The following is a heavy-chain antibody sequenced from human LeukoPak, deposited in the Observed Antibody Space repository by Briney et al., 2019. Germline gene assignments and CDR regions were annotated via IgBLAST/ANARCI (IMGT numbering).Heavy chain of an antibody. V-gene: IGHV3-23*01. J-gene: IGHJ4*02. CDR1: GFPFTTYA. CDR2: ISGRGGRT. D-gene: IGHD3-9*01. Sequence: GGTLRLSCAASGFPFTTYAMSWVRQAPGKGLEWVSAISGRGGRTYYADSVKGRFTISRDNSENTLYLQMNRLRADDTAIYYCAKSTWFDYFDYWGQGTLVTVSS. CDR3: AKSTWFDYFDY.